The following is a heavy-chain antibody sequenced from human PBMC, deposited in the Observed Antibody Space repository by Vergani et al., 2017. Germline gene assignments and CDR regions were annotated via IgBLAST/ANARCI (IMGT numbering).Heavy chain of an antibody. CDR2: MDYSGST. J-gene: IGHJ4*02. Sequence: QVQLQESGPGLVKPSETQSLTCTVSGDSVISTDYHWGWIRQPPGKGLEWIGSMDYSGSTSYNPSLESRISISFETPKNQFSLRLTSVTAAVTAVYYCASKRGACRAAYCHSYDFWGPGTLVGVSS. CDR1: GDSVISTDYH. CDR3: ASKRGACRAAYCHSYDF. V-gene: IGHV4-39*01. D-gene: IGHD2-15*01.